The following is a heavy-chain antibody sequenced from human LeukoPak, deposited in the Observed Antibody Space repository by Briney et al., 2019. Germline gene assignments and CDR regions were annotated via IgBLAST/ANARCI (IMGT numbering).Heavy chain of an antibody. Sequence: SETLSLTCAVYGGSFSGYYWSWIRQPPGKGLEWIGEINHSGSTNYNPSLKSRVTISVDTSKNQFSLKLSSVTAADTAVYYCAGEAVAVSVVWIDPWGQGTLVTVSS. CDR2: INHSGST. V-gene: IGHV4-34*01. CDR1: GGSFSGYY. D-gene: IGHD6-19*01. CDR3: AGEAVAVSVVWIDP. J-gene: IGHJ5*02.